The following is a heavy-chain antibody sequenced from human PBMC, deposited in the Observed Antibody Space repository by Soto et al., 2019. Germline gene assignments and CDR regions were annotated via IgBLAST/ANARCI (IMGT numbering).Heavy chain of an antibody. CDR3: ARTIWNTAQNFWFDS. Sequence: QVQLQESGPGLVKPSETLSLTCNVSGTPLSREYWSWIRQPPGKGLEWLGYIFLRGDTKYNPALDSRATLYLDTAKNQVSLKLLSVTAADTAVYYCARTIWNTAQNFWFDSWGQGTMVIASS. J-gene: IGHJ5*01. D-gene: IGHD1-1*01. V-gene: IGHV4-59*01. CDR2: IFLRGDT. CDR1: GTPLSREY.